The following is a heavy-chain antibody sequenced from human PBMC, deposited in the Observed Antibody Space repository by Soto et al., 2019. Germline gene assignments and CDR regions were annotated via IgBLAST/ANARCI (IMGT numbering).Heavy chain of an antibody. CDR1: GVTFSDYA. Sequence: GGSLSLSCVASGVTFSDYAMTWVRPAHGKGLEWVSSIRGSGVGTTYADSVRGRFTILRDNSKNTLYLQMNSLRAEDTAVYYCARDTNGDYVGAFDGWGQGTMVTVSS. J-gene: IGHJ3*01. CDR2: IRGSGVGT. CDR3: ARDTNGDYVGAFDG. V-gene: IGHV3-23*01. D-gene: IGHD4-17*01.